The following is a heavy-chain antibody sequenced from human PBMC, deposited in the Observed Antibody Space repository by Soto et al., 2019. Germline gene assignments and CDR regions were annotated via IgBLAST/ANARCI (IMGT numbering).Heavy chain of an antibody. Sequence: ESGPTLVNPTQTLTLTCTFSGFSLSTSGMCVSWIRQLPGNVLEWLACIDWDYDKYYSTSLKTRLTISKDSSKNQVVLTMTNMDPVDTATYYCARCLSGYEYWFDPWGQGTLVTVSS. J-gene: IGHJ5*02. D-gene: IGHD5-12*01. CDR1: GFSLSTSGMC. CDR3: ARCLSGYEYWFDP. V-gene: IGHV2-70*11. CDR2: IDWDYDK.